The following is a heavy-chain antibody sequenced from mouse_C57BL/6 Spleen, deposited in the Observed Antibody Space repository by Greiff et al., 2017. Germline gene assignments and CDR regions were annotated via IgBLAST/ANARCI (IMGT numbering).Heavy chain of an antibody. CDR3: ARRVGAPYDFDY. CDR2: IYPGDGDT. D-gene: IGHD1-1*01. CDR1: GYAFSSSW. J-gene: IGHJ2*01. Sequence: VKLQESGPELVKPGASVKISCKASGYAFSSSWMNWVKQRPGKGLEWIGRIYPGDGDTNYNGKFKGKATLTADKSSSTAYMQLSSLTSEDSAVYFGARRVGAPYDFDYWGQGTTLTVSS. V-gene: IGHV1-82*01.